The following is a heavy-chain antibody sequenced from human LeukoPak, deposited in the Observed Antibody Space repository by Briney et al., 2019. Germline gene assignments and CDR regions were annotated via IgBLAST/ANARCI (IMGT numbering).Heavy chain of an antibody. CDR1: GGSISSSSYY. CDR3: ARLRLVVVAASDEFDP. V-gene: IGHV4-39*01. Sequence: SETLSLTCTVSGGSISSSSYYWGWIRQPPGKGLEWIGSIYYSGSTYYNPSLKSRVTISVDTSKNRFSLKLSSVTAADTAVYYCARLRLVVVAASDEFDPWDQGTLVTVSS. J-gene: IGHJ5*02. CDR2: IYYSGST. D-gene: IGHD2-15*01.